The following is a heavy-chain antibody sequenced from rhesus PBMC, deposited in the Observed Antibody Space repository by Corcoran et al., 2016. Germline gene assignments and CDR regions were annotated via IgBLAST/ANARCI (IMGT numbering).Heavy chain of an antibody. CDR2: IQPKTSGT. D-gene: IGHD7-45*01. V-gene: IGHV1-138*01. J-gene: IGHJ4*01. CDR1: GYTFTNYY. Sequence: QVQLVQSGAEVKKPGSSVKVSCKAYGYTFTNYYIHWVRQAPGQGLEGGGRIQPKTSGTKFAQKFPGRVTMTRDTSTSTAYMELSSLRSEDTAVYYCGRDNWGYDYWGQGVLVTVSS. CDR3: GRDNWGYDY.